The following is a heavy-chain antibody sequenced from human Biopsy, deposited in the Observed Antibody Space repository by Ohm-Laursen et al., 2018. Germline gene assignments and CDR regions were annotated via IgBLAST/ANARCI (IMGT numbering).Heavy chain of an antibody. Sequence: SLRLSCTASGFTFSSYAMTWFRQAPGKGLEWVSTISGNSDIIYDTDSVKGRFTISRDNSKNTLYLQMNILRADDTAVYYCALAAAQTVTHFDYWGQGTLVTVSS. CDR2: ISGNSDII. V-gene: IGHV3-23*01. J-gene: IGHJ4*02. CDR1: GFTFSSYA. CDR3: ALAAAQTVTHFDY. D-gene: IGHD4-17*01.